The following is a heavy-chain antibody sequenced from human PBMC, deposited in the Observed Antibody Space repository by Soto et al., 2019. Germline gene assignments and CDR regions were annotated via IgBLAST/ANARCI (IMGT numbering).Heavy chain of an antibody. V-gene: IGHV1-18*01. CDR2: ISAYNGNT. J-gene: IGHJ3*02. CDR1: GYPFTSYV. CDR3: ARVTTQQLDAFDI. Sequence: GASVKVSCKASGYPFTSYVSSWVRQAPGQGLEWMGWISAYNGNTNYAQKLQGRVTMTTDTSTSTAYMELRSLRSDDTAVYYCARVTTQQLDAFDIWGQGTMVTVSS. D-gene: IGHD6-13*01.